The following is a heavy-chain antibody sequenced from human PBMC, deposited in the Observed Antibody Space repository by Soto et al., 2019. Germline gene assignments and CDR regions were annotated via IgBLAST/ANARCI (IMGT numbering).Heavy chain of an antibody. CDR1: GFSFSNYW. D-gene: IGHD1-1*01. Sequence: EVQLVESGGGLVQPGGSLRLSCAASGFSFSNYWMYWVRQAPEKGLVWVSRIGPDGTVREYADSVKGRFTISRDNAKNTMYMQMNSLRAEDTGLYYCVRWNWATPQIWGQGTLVTVSS. CDR3: VRWNWATPQI. J-gene: IGHJ4*02. V-gene: IGHV3-74*01. CDR2: IGPDGTVR.